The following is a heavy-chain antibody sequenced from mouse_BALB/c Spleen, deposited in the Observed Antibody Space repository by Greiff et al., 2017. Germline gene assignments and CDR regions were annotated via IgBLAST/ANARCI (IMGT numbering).Heavy chain of an antibody. CDR3: ARDVAY. J-gene: IGHJ3*01. CDR1: GYTFTDYN. Sequence: VQLQQSGPELVKPGASVKISCKASGYTFTDYNMHWVKQSHGKSLEWIGYIYPYNGGTGYNQKFKSKATLTVDNSSSTAYMELRSLTSEDSAVYYCARDVAYWGQGTLVTVSA. V-gene: IGHV1S29*02. CDR2: IYPYNGGT.